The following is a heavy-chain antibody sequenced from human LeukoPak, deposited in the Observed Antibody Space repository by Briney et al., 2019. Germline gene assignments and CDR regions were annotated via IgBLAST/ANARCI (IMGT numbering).Heavy chain of an antibody. D-gene: IGHD3-16*02. CDR2: FNPISGAT. Sequence: ASVKVSCKTSGYTFTRYYMQWVRQAPGHGLEWMGIFNPISGATDYAQKFQGRVAMTRDTSTSTVYMELSSLRSEDTAMYYCARLPYRDGVAQDYWGQGTLVTVSS. J-gene: IGHJ4*02. CDR1: GYTFTRYY. CDR3: ARLPYRDGVAQDY. V-gene: IGHV1-46*01.